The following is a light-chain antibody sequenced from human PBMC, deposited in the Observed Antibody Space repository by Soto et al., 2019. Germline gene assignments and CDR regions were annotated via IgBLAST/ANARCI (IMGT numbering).Light chain of an antibody. J-gene: IGKJ1*01. Sequence: EIVLTQSPATLSLSPGERATLSCRASQSVSSYLAWYQQKPGQAPRLLIYDASNRATGIPARFSCSGSGTDYTLTISSLEPDGFAVYYCPQRSNSPRTFGQGTKVDIK. CDR2: DAS. CDR1: QSVSSY. V-gene: IGKV3-11*01. CDR3: PQRSNSPRT.